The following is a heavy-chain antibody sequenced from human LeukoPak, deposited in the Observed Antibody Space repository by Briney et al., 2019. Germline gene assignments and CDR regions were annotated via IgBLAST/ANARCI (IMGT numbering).Heavy chain of an antibody. CDR3: ARDGAMVRGVYNWFDP. CDR1: GFTFSSYW. V-gene: IGHV3-7*03. D-gene: IGHD3-10*01. Sequence: PGGSLRLSCAASGFTFSSYWMSWVRQAPGKGLEWVANTKQDGSEKYYVDSVKGRFTISRDNAKNSLYLQMNSLRAEDTAVYYCARDGAMVRGVYNWFDPWGQGTLVTVSS. J-gene: IGHJ5*02. CDR2: TKQDGSEK.